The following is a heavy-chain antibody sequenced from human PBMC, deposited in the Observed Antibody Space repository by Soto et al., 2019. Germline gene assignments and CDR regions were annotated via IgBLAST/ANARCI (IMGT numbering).Heavy chain of an antibody. J-gene: IGHJ4*02. CDR2: IHPNSGLT. D-gene: IGHD6-19*01. CDR1: GYTFIDYY. Sequence: QVQLVQSGTEGKRPGASVKVSCKASGYTFIDYYILSVRQAPGQGPEWMGWIHPNSGLTHYPQKLQGGVTMTRDTSMSRAYMELTRLTSADAAVDACAWVWQGLVRGDWGQGTLVIVSS. V-gene: IGHV1-2*02. CDR3: AWVWQGLVRGD.